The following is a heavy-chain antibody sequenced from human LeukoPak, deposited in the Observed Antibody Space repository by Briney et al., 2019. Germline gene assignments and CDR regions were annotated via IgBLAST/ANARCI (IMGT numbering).Heavy chain of an antibody. CDR1: GGSISSHS. CDR3: ARDQPVADWAADI. J-gene: IGHJ3*02. V-gene: IGHV4-59*11. Sequence: SETLSLTCSVSGGSISSHSWSWIRQAPGKGLEWIGYIDYRGSSNYNPSLKSRVTISADPSKNQFSLKLTSVTAADTAIYYCARDQPVADWAADIWGRGTMVTVSS. CDR2: IDYRGSS. D-gene: IGHD3-9*01.